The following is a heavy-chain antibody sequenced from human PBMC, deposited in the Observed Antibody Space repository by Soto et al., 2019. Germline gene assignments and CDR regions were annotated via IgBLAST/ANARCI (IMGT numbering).Heavy chain of an antibody. D-gene: IGHD1-1*01. CDR1: GFTVSGNY. J-gene: IGHJ4*02. Sequence: EVQLVESGGGLVQPGGSLRLSCAVSGFTVSGNYMTWVRQAPGKGLEWVSVIYSGGRTYYADSVKGRFTMSRDNSKNMLYLQMNSLRADDTAVYYCAKDHGTGHYSDGEGSGWGQGTLVTVSS. CDR3: AKDHGTGHYSDGEGSG. V-gene: IGHV3-66*01. CDR2: IYSGGRT.